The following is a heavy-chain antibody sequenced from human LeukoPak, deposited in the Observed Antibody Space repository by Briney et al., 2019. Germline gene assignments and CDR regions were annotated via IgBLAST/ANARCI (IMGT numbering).Heavy chain of an antibody. CDR3: ARDLAVGEFDY. Sequence: ASVKVSCKASGYTFTSYGISWVRQASGQGLEWMGWISAYNGNTNYAQKLQGRVTMTTDASTSTAYMELSSLRSEDTAVYYCARDLAVGEFDYWGQGTLVTVSS. CDR1: GYTFTSYG. V-gene: IGHV1-18*01. J-gene: IGHJ4*02. CDR2: ISAYNGNT.